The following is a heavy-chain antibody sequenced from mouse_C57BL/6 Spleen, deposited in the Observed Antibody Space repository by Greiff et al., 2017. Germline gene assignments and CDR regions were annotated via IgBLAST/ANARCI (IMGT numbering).Heavy chain of an antibody. V-gene: IGHV1-66*01. J-gene: IGHJ3*01. CDR3: ARSGDYDPFAY. Sequence: QVQLKQSGPELVKPGASVKISCKGSGYSFTSYYIHWVKQRPGQGLEWIGWIYPGSGNTKYNEKFKGKDTLTADTSSSTAYMQLSSLTSEDSAVYYCARSGDYDPFAYWGQGTLVTVSA. D-gene: IGHD2-4*01. CDR1: GYSFTSYY. CDR2: IYPGSGNT.